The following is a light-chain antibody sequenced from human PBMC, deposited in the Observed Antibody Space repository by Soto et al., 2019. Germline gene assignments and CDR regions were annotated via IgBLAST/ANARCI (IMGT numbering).Light chain of an antibody. Sequence: EIVLTQSPGTLSLSPGERVTLSCRASQSVSSSSLAWYQHKPGQAPRLLIYGASNRAAGIPDRFSGSVSGTDFTLTISRLEAEDFAVYYCQQYGSSPHTCGQGSKLEIK. V-gene: IGKV3-20*01. J-gene: IGKJ2*01. CDR2: GAS. CDR3: QQYGSSPHT. CDR1: QSVSSSS.